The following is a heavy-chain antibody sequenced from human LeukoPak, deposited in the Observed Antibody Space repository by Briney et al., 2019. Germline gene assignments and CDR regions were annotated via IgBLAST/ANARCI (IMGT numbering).Heavy chain of an antibody. CDR1: GGSFSGYY. CDR2: INHSGST. Sequence: SETLSLTCAVYGGSFSGYYWSWIRQPPGKGLERIGEINHSGSTNYNPSLKSRVTISVDTSKNQFSLKLSSVTAADTAVYYCARDEVVPAAIPYYYYGMDVWGQGTTVTVSS. CDR3: ARDEVVPAAIPYYYYGMDV. J-gene: IGHJ6*02. V-gene: IGHV4-34*01. D-gene: IGHD2-2*01.